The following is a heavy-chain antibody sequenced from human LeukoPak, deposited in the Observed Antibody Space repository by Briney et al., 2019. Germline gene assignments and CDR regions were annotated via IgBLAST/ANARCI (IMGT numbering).Heavy chain of an antibody. J-gene: IGHJ4*02. CDR1: GFTVSSNY. CDR3: ARDAPLLPKSFDY. D-gene: IGHD3-22*01. V-gene: IGHV3-66*01. CDR2: IYSGGST. Sequence: PGGSLRPSCAASGFTVSSNYMSWVRQAPGKGLEWVSVIYSGGSTYYADSVKGRFTISRDNSKNTLYLQMNSLRAEDTAVYYCARDAPLLPKSFDYWGQGTLVTVSS.